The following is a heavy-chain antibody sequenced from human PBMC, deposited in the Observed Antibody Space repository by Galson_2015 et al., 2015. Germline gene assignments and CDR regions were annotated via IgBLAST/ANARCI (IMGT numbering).Heavy chain of an antibody. V-gene: IGHV5-51*01. CDR1: GYRFTNYW. D-gene: IGHD6-13*01. Sequence: QSGAEVKKAGESLEISCTTSGYRFTNYWIAWVRQMPGKGLEWMGIINPGDSDTRYSPSLQGQVTISVDKSMSTAYLQWSSLKASDTAMYYGARHRAAGGGYYYGMDVWGQGTTVAVSS. CDR3: ARHRAAGGGYYYGMDV. CDR2: INPGDSDT. J-gene: IGHJ6*02.